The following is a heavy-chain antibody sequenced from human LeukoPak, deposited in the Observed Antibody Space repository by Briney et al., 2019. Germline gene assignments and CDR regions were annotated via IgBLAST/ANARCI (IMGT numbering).Heavy chain of an antibody. CDR2: IYPGDSDT. CDR1: GYSFTSYC. D-gene: IGHD5-24*01. CDR3: ARGLGDGYNMPIDY. Sequence: GESLKISYTGSGYSFTSYCIGWVRQIPGKGLERIGIIYPGDSDTSYSSSFQVTVTISADKSISTAYLQWSSLKASDTAMYYCARGLGDGYNMPIDYWGQGTLVTVSS. J-gene: IGHJ4*02. V-gene: IGHV5-51*01.